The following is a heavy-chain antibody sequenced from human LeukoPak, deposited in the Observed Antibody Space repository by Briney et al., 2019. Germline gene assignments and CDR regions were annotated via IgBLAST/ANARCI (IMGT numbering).Heavy chain of an antibody. V-gene: IGHV1-18*01. CDR2: ISAYNGNT. J-gene: IGHJ3*02. D-gene: IGHD5-18*01. CDR1: GYTFTSYG. Sequence: GASVKVSCKASGYTFTSYGISWVRQAPGQGLEWMGWISAYNGNTNYAQKLQGGVTMTTDTSTSTAYMELRSLRSDDTAVYYCARPAGDTAMVNAFDIWGQGTMVTVSS. CDR3: ARPAGDTAMVNAFDI.